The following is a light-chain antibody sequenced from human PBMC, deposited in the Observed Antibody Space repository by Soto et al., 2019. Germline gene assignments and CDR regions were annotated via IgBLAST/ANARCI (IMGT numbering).Light chain of an antibody. CDR1: HSINNY. CDR3: QNRSNWPLT. V-gene: IGKV3-11*01. Sequence: EIVLTQSPATLSLSPGERVTLSCRASHSINNYLAWYQQKPGQAPRLLIYDASNRATGIPARFSGSGSGTDFTLTISSLEPEDFAVYYCQNRSNWPLTFGGGTKVDIK. CDR2: DAS. J-gene: IGKJ4*01.